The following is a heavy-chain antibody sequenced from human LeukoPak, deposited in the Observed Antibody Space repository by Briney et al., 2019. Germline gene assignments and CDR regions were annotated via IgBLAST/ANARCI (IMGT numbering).Heavy chain of an antibody. CDR3: AKDSSDYYFAY. D-gene: IGHD3-22*01. CDR2: IWYDEITK. V-gene: IGHV3-30*02. Sequence: GGSLRLSCVASGFTFRSYGIHWVRQAPGKGLEWLAFIWYDEITKDYADSVKGRFTISRDNSKNTLYVQMNSLRADDTAVYYCAKDSSDYYFAYWGQGTLVTVSS. J-gene: IGHJ4*02. CDR1: GFTFRSYG.